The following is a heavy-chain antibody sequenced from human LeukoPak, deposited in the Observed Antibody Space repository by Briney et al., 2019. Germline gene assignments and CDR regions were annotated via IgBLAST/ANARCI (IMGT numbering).Heavy chain of an antibody. CDR3: ARRAYYDSSGYYYGKCFDY. Sequence: GESLKISCKGSGYSFTSYWIGWVRQMPGKGLEWMGIIYPGDSDTRYSPSFQGQVTISADKSISTAYLQWSSLKASDTAMYYRARRAYYDSSGYYYGKCFDYWGQGTLVTVSS. D-gene: IGHD3-22*01. CDR1: GYSFTSYW. J-gene: IGHJ4*02. CDR2: IYPGDSDT. V-gene: IGHV5-51*01.